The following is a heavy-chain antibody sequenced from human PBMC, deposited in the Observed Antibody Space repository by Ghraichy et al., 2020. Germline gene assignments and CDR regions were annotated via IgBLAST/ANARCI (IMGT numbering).Heavy chain of an antibody. CDR3: ARPPGRFWDY. V-gene: IGHV1-18*01. CDR2: ISTYNGNT. CDR1: GYTFTSYG. J-gene: IGHJ4*02. D-gene: IGHD2-15*01. Sequence: ASVQVSCKASGYTFTSYGISWVRQAPGQGLEWMGWISTYNGNTNYAQKFQGRLTMTTDTSTSTAYMELRSLRSDDTAVYYCARPPGRFWDYWGQGTLVTVSS.